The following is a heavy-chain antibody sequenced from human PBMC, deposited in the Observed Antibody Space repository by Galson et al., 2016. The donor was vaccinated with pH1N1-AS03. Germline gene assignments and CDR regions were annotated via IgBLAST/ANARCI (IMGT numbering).Heavy chain of an antibody. V-gene: IGHV4-34*01. Sequence: ETLSLTCAVYGGAFSGYLWTWIRQAPGKGLEWIGEMKDSGTTNYNPSLKSRVVISLDTSKRQLSLNLTSMTAADTAVYYCARGSTDYSVSSGHYWRLGASMDYWGQGILVTVSS. CDR1: GGAFSGYL. CDR3: ARGSTDYSVSSGHYWRLGASMDY. CDR2: MKDSGTT. J-gene: IGHJ4*02. D-gene: IGHD3-22*01.